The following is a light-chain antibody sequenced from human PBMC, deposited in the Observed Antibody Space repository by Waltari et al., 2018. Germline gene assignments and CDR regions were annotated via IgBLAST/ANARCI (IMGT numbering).Light chain of an antibody. CDR2: GDT. CDR3: SSTDNSDNHKVV. Sequence: SYDLTQPPSVSVSPGQTAMITCSGDALPKKYAFWYQQKSGRAPVVVIYGDTKRPSGNPERFSGSSSGTMATLTISGAQVEDEADYYCSSTDNSDNHKVVFGGGTKLTVL. CDR1: ALPKKY. J-gene: IGLJ2*01. V-gene: IGLV3-10*01.